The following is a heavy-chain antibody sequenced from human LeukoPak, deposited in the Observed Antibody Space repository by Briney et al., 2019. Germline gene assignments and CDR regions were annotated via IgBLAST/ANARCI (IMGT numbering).Heavy chain of an antibody. Sequence: GGSLRLSCAASGFTFSSYTMNWVRQAPGKGLEWVSYISSSSSTIYYADSVKGRFTISRDNAKNSLYLQMDSLRDEDTAVYYCAKLWSTSRGAFDIWGQGTMVTVSS. D-gene: IGHD1-1*01. CDR1: GFTFSSYT. J-gene: IGHJ3*02. V-gene: IGHV3-48*02. CDR3: AKLWSTSRGAFDI. CDR2: ISSSSSTI.